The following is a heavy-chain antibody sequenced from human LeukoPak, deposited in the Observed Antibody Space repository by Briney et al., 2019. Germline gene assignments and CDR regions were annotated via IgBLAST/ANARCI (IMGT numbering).Heavy chain of an antibody. V-gene: IGHV1-69*13. CDR3: ARSWHCSSTSCYSDWFDP. D-gene: IGHD2-2*01. J-gene: IGHJ5*02. CDR2: IIPIFGTA. CDR1: GGTFSSYA. Sequence: ASVKVSCKASGGTFSSYAISWVRQAPGQGLEWMGGIIPIFGTANYAQKFQGRVTITPDDSRNTAYLELSSLRSEDTAVYYCARSWHCSSTSCYSDWFDPWGQGTLVTVSS.